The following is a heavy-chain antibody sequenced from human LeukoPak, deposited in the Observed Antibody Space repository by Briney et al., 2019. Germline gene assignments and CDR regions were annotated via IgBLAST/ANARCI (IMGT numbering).Heavy chain of an antibody. V-gene: IGHV5-51*01. CDR1: GYSFTSYW. CDR2: IYPGDSDT. Sequence: GESLKISCKGSGYSFTSYWIGWVRQMPGKGLEWMGIIYPGDSDTRYSPSFQGQVTISADKSISTAYLQWSSLKASDTAMYYCARYARGYSYGLSFDCWGQGTLVTVSS. J-gene: IGHJ4*02. CDR3: ARYARGYSYGLSFDC. D-gene: IGHD5-18*01.